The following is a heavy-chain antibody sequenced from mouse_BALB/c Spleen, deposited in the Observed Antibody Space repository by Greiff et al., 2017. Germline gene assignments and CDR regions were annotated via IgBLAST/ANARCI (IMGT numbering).Heavy chain of an antibody. Sequence: VKLVESGAELAKPGASVKMSCKASGYTFTSYWMHWVKQRPGQGLEWIGYINPSTGYTEYNQKFKDKATLTADKSSSTAYMQLSSLTSEDSAVYYCARPYYGSSPAWFAYWGQGTLVTVSA. CDR3: ARPYYGSSPAWFAY. V-gene: IGHV1-7*01. CDR1: GYTFTSYW. D-gene: IGHD1-1*01. CDR2: INPSTGYT. J-gene: IGHJ3*01.